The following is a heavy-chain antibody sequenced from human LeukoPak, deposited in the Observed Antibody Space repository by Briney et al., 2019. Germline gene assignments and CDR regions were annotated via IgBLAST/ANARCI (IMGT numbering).Heavy chain of an antibody. Sequence: GGSLRLSCAASGFTFDDYAMHWVRQAPGKGLEWVSGISWNSGSIGYADSVEGRFTISRDNAKNSLYLQMNSLRAEDTALYYCAKVGTSGGFDYWGQGTLVTVSS. D-gene: IGHD1-26*01. CDR1: GFTFDDYA. CDR2: ISWNSGSI. CDR3: AKVGTSGGFDY. V-gene: IGHV3-9*01. J-gene: IGHJ4*02.